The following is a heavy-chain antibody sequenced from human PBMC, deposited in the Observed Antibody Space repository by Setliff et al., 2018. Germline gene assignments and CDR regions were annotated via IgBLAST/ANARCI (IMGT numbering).Heavy chain of an antibody. CDR3: ARMSGFQYIDV. Sequence: SETLSLTCTVSGDSISSRRNYWGWFRQPAGKELEWIGQIYTSWSTNYNPSLKSRVTISLDTSKNQFSLSLTSVTAEGTAVYYCARMSGFQYIDVWDKGATVTVSS. J-gene: IGHJ6*03. CDR1: GDSISSRRNY. D-gene: IGHD3-3*01. CDR2: IYTSWST. V-gene: IGHV4-61*09.